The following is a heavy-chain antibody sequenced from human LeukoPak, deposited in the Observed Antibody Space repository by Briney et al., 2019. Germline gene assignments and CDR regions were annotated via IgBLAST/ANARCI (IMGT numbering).Heavy chain of an antibody. CDR3: ARDLVGATEGAFDI. CDR1: GFTFSSYS. Sequence: GGSLRLSCAASGFTFSSYSMNWVRQAPGKGLEWVSSISGSSSYIYYADSVKGRFTISRDNAKNSLYLQMNSLRAEDTAVYYCARDLVGATEGAFDIWGQGTMVTVSS. V-gene: IGHV3-21*01. D-gene: IGHD1-26*01. J-gene: IGHJ3*02. CDR2: ISGSSSYI.